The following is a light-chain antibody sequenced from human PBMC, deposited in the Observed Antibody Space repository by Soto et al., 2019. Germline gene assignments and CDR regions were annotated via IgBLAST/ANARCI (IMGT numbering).Light chain of an antibody. CDR3: LLSYSGASV. V-gene: IGLV7-46*01. Sequence: QAVVTQESSLTVSPGVTVTLTCSSSAGAVTSGHFPYWFQQKPGQAPRTLIYDTTKKHAWTPARFSGSLLGGKAALTLSGAQPEDEAEYYCLLSYSGASVFGTGTKVTVL. J-gene: IGLJ1*01. CDR2: DTT. CDR1: AGAVTSGHF.